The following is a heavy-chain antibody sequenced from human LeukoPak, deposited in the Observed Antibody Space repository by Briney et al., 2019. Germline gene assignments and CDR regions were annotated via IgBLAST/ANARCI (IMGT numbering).Heavy chain of an antibody. CDR1: GGSFSGYY. D-gene: IGHD3-3*01. J-gene: IGHJ6*03. CDR3: ARAAPRSWSGYYTRYYYYYYMDV. V-gene: IGHV4-34*01. Sequence: SSETLSLTCAVYGGSFSGYYWSWIRQPPGKGLEWIGEINHSGSTNYNPSLKSRVTISVDTSKNQFSLKLSSVTAADTAVYYCARAAPRSWSGYYTRYYYYYYMDVWGKGTTVTVSS. CDR2: INHSGST.